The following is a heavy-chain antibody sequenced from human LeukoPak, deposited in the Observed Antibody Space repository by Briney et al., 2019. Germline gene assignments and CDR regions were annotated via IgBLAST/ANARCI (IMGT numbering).Heavy chain of an antibody. CDR2: ISYDGSNK. D-gene: IGHD2-15*01. Sequence: PGGSLRLSCAASGFILSDYNMHWIRQAPGKGLEWVAVISYDGSNKYYADSVKGRFTISRDNSKNTLYLQMNSLRAEDTAVYYCARDQTGFCSGSNWLGSTFDYWGQGTLVTVSS. J-gene: IGHJ4*02. V-gene: IGHV3-30*04. CDR1: GFILSDYN. CDR3: ARDQTGFCSGSNWLGSTFDY.